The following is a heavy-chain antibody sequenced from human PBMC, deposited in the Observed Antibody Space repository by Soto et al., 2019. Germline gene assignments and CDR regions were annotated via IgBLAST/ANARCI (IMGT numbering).Heavy chain of an antibody. CDR3: ASQSYCSGGSCSWFDP. V-gene: IGHV1-69*02. CDR2: IIPILGIA. CDR1: GGTFSSYT. J-gene: IGHJ5*02. D-gene: IGHD2-15*01. Sequence: GASVKVSCKASGGTFSSYTISWVRQAPGQGLEWMGRIIPILGIANYAQKFQGRVTITADKSTSTAYMELSSLRSEDTAVYYCASQSYCSGGSCSWFDPWGQGTLVTVSA.